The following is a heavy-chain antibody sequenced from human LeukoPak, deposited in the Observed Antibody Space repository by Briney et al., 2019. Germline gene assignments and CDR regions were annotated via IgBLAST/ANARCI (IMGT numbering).Heavy chain of an antibody. Sequence: ASVKVSCKASGYTFTSYGISWVRQAPGQGLEWMGWISAYNGNTNYAQKFQGRVTMTEDTSTDTAYMELSSLRSEDTAVYYCATVSEEQWLGRYRFDYWGQGTLVTVSS. J-gene: IGHJ4*02. CDR1: GYTFTSYG. V-gene: IGHV1-18*01. CDR2: ISAYNGNT. D-gene: IGHD6-19*01. CDR3: ATVSEEQWLGRYRFDY.